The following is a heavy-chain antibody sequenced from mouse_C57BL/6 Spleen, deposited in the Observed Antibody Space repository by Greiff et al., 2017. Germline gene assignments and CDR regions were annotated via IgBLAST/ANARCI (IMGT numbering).Heavy chain of an antibody. Sequence: QVQLQQPGAELVKPGASVKMSCKASGYTFTSYWITWVKPRPGQGLEWIGDIYPGSGSTNYNEKFKSKATLTVDTSSSTAYMQLSSLTSEDSAVYYCARWDYDYDEGFAYWGQGTLVTVSA. V-gene: IGHV1-55*01. J-gene: IGHJ3*01. CDR2: IYPGSGST. D-gene: IGHD2-4*01. CDR3: ARWDYDYDEGFAY. CDR1: GYTFTSYW.